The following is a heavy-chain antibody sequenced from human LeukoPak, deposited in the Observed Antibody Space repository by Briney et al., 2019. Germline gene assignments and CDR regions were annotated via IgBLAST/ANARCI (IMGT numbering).Heavy chain of an antibody. CDR1: GYTFSSYD. CDR3: ARDGDSNYGYYYYMDV. V-gene: IGHV1-69*05. Sequence: SVNVSCKASGYTFSSYDISWVRQAPGQGLEWMGRIIPIFGTANYAQKFQGRVTITTDESTSTAYMELSSLRSEDTAVYYCARDGDSNYGYYYYMDVWGKGTTVTVSS. D-gene: IGHD4-11*01. CDR2: IIPIFGTA. J-gene: IGHJ6*03.